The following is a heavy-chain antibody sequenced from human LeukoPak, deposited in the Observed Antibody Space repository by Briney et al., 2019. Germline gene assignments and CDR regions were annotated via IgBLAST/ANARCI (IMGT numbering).Heavy chain of an antibody. CDR1: GYTFTSYG. Sequence: ASVKVSCKASGYTFTSYGISWVRQAPGQGLEWMGWISAYNGNTNYAQKLQGRVTMTTDTSTSTAYMELRSLRSDDTAVYYCARDGEVGRKKGYYYYYMDVWGKGTTVTVSS. CDR2: ISAYNGNT. V-gene: IGHV1-18*01. D-gene: IGHD3-10*01. CDR3: ARDGEVGRKKGYYYYYMDV. J-gene: IGHJ6*03.